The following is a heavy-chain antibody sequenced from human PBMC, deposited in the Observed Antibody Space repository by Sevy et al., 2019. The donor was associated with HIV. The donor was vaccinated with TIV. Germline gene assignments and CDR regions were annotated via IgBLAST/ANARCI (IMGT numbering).Heavy chain of an antibody. CDR3: ATRSLNSGPYFDP. Sequence: GGSLRLSCAASGFTISRYVMNWVRQAPGKGLEWVSVISSEGSTTYYADSVKGRFTISRDNSKSTLYLQMNSLRAEDTAVYYCATRSLNSGPYFDPWGQGTLVTVSS. J-gene: IGHJ4*02. D-gene: IGHD1-1*01. CDR1: GFTISRYV. CDR2: ISSEGSTT. V-gene: IGHV3-23*01.